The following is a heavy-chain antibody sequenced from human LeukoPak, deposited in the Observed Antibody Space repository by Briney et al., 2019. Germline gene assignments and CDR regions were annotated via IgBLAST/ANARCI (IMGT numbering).Heavy chain of an antibody. CDR2: IYYSGST. D-gene: IGHD6-6*01. J-gene: IGHJ6*03. CDR1: GGSFSGYY. CDR3: ARLNSSSSRRLYYYYYYMDV. Sequence: PSETLSLTCAVYGGSFSGYYWSWIRQPPGKGLEWIGYIYYSGSTNYNPSLKSRVTISVDTSKNQFSLKLSSVTAADTAVYYCARLNSSSSRRLYYYYYYMDVWGKGTTVTVSS. V-gene: IGHV4-59*08.